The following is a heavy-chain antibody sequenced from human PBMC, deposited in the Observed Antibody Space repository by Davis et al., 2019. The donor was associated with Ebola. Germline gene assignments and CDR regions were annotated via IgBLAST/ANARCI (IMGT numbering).Heavy chain of an antibody. CDR1: GGSFSGYY. J-gene: IGHJ4*02. CDR3: ARVGVWQWLGSCRY. CDR2: INHSGST. Sequence: MPGGSLRLSCAVYGGSFSGYYWSWIRQPPGKGLEWIGEINHSGSTNYNPSLKSRVTISVDTSKNQFSLKLSSVTAADTAVYYCARVGVWQWLGSCRYWGQGTLVTVSS. V-gene: IGHV4-34*01. D-gene: IGHD6-19*01.